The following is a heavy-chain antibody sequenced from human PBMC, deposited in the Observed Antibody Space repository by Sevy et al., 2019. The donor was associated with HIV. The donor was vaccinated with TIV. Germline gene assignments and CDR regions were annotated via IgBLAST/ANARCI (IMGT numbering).Heavy chain of an antibody. CDR1: GFTFSSYT. Sequence: GGSLRLSCAASGFTFSSYTMFWIRQAPSKGLEWMASISYDGNNKYYADSVKGRFTISRDNSKNTLYVQMNSLRPEDTAVYYCASSMIRGVGDYWGQGTLVTVSS. J-gene: IGHJ4*02. CDR3: ASSMIRGVGDY. D-gene: IGHD3-10*01. V-gene: IGHV3-30-3*01. CDR2: ISYDGNNK.